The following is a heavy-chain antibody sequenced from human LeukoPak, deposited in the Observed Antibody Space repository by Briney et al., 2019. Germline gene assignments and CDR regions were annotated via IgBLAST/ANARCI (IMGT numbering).Heavy chain of an antibody. CDR3: AIGYSGYDYNY. Sequence: ASVKVSCKASGYTFTGYYLHWVRQATGQGLEWMGWMNPNSGNTGYAQKFQGRVTMTRNTSISTAYMELSSLRSEDTAVYYCAIGYSGYDYNYWGQGTPVTVSS. CDR1: GYTFTGYY. CDR2: MNPNSGNT. D-gene: IGHD5-12*01. V-gene: IGHV1-8*02. J-gene: IGHJ4*02.